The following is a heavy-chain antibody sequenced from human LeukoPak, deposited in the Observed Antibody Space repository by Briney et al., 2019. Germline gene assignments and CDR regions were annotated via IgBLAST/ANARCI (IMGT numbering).Heavy chain of an antibody. CDR2: ISAYNGNT. CDR3: ARDTHIVVVPAATTVDY. CDR1: GYTFTSYG. Sequence: ASVKVSCKASGYTFTSYGISWVRQAPGQGLEWMGWISAYNGNTNYAQKLQGRVTMTTDTSTSTAYMELRSLRSDDTAVYYCARDTHIVVVPAATTVDYWGQETLVTVSS. D-gene: IGHD2-2*01. J-gene: IGHJ4*02. V-gene: IGHV1-18*01.